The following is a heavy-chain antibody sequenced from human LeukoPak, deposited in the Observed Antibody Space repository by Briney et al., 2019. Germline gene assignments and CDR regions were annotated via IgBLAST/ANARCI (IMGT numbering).Heavy chain of an antibody. CDR2: IYYSGST. D-gene: IGHD2-2*01. Sequence: SETLSLTCTVSGGSISSSSYYWGWIRQPPGKGLEWIGSIYYSGSTYYNPSPKSRVTISVDTSKNQFSLKLSSVTAADTAVYYCASLGYIVVVPAAFDKPFDYWGQGTLVTVSS. CDR3: ASLGYIVVVPAAFDKPFDY. CDR1: GGSISSSSYY. V-gene: IGHV4-39*07. J-gene: IGHJ4*02.